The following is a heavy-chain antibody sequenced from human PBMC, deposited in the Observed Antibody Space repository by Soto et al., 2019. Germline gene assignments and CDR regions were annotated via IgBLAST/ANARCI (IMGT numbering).Heavy chain of an antibody. CDR1: GGSIRSYY. Sequence: SVTLSLPCTVSGGSIRSYYLSWIRQPPGKGLEWIGYIYYSGSTNYKPSLKSRVTISVDTSKNQFSLKLSSVTAADTAVYYCAREGCSSTSCYVYYFDYWGQGTLVTVSS. V-gene: IGHV4-59*01. J-gene: IGHJ4*02. CDR2: IYYSGST. D-gene: IGHD2-2*01. CDR3: AREGCSSTSCYVYYFDY.